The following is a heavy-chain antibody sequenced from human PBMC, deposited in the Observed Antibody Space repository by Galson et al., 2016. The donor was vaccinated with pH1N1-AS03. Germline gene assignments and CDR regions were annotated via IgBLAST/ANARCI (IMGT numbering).Heavy chain of an antibody. V-gene: IGHV3-15*01. CDR3: STDETFYYYYGMDV. J-gene: IGHJ6*02. CDR1: GFTFRSFG. Sequence: SLRLSCAASGFTFRSFGMHWVRQAPGKGLEWVGRIKSKSDGGTTDYAAPVKARFTISRDDSKNTLYLQMNSLKTEDTAVYYCSTDETFYYYYGMDVWGRGTTVTVSS. CDR2: IKSKSDGGTT.